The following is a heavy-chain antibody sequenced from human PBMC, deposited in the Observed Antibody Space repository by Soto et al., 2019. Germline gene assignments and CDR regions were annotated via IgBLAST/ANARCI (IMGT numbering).Heavy chain of an antibody. CDR2: ISFDGSIK. CDR1: GFSFSTHA. Sequence: QVQLVESGGGVVQPGRSLRLSCAATGFSFSTHAMYWVRQAPGKGLEWVAVISFDGSIKYYADAVKGRFNISRDNSKNTVFLQTNSLRPEDTAVYFCVRDHDWTTGPGTGYLDYWGQGTLVTVSS. CDR3: VRDHDWTTGPGTGYLDY. D-gene: IGHD3-9*01. V-gene: IGHV3-30*03. J-gene: IGHJ4*02.